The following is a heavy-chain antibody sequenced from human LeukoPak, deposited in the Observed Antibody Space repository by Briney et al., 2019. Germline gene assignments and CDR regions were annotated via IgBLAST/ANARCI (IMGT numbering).Heavy chain of an antibody. CDR3: AGGSGWLFDY. V-gene: IGHV4-59*01. J-gene: IGHJ4*02. Sequence: KTSETLSLTCTVSGGSISGYYWNWMRQPPGKGLEWIGYFYYSGSTNYNPSLRGRGTISLDTSKNQFSLTLSSVTAADTAVYYCAGGSGWLFDYWGQGIPVTDSP. CDR1: GGSISGYY. CDR2: FYYSGST. D-gene: IGHD6-19*01.